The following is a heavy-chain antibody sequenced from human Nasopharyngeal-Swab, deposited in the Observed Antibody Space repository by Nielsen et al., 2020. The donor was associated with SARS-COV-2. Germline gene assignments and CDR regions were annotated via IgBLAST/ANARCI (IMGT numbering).Heavy chain of an antibody. CDR3: ARGVMGVERYHNIMTGYFFDP. V-gene: IGHV4-38-2*02. CDR2: ICSGGTT. D-gene: IGHD3-9*01. J-gene: IGHJ5*02. Sequence: WIRQPPGKGLEWIGSICSGGTTYYNASLKSRVTISVDTSKMQFSLKLESVTAADTAVYYCARGVMGVERYHNIMTGYFFDPWGQGTLVTVSS.